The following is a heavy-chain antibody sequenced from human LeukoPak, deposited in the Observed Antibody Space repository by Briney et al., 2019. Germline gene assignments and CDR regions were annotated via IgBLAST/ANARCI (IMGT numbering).Heavy chain of an antibody. J-gene: IGHJ4*02. V-gene: IGHV5-51*01. CDR2: IYPGDSDT. CDR3: ARVFSGWYGPFDY. Sequence: AGESLKISCKGSGYSFTSYWIGWVRQMPGKGMEWKGIIYPGDSDTRYSPSFQGQVTISADKSISTAYLQWSSLKASDTAMYYCARVFSGWYGPFDYWGQGTLVTVSS. CDR1: GYSFTSYW. D-gene: IGHD6-19*01.